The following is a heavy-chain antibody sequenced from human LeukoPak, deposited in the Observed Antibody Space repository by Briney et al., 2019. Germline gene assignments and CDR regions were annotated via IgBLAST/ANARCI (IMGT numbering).Heavy chain of an antibody. CDR3: ARVHSGYSGYEIDY. J-gene: IGHJ4*02. D-gene: IGHD5-12*01. CDR2: INHSGST. Sequence: PSETLSLTCAVYGGSFSGYYWSWIRQPPGKGLEWIGEINHSGSTNYNPSLKSRVTISVDTSKNQFSLKLSSVTAADTAVYYCARVHSGYSGYEIDYWGQGTLVTVSS. CDR1: GGSFSGYY. V-gene: IGHV4-34*01.